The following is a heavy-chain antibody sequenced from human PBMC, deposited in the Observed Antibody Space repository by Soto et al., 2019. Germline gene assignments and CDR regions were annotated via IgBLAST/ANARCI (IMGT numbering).Heavy chain of an antibody. J-gene: IGHJ4*02. V-gene: IGHV3-23*01. CDR3: AKDAIAKDGIGPMGY. CDR2: LLRPVRST. D-gene: IGHD3-10*01. CDR1: GFMFSDYA. Sequence: GGSLSLSCAASGFMFSDYAMTWARQAPGKELEWVSGLLRPVRSTYYADSVRGRFTISGDTSANTVCLQMDSLRAEDTAVYYCAKDAIAKDGIGPMGYWGAGTVVTVSS.